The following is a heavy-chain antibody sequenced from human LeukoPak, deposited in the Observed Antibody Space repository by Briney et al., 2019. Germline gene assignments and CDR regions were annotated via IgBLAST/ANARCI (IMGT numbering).Heavy chain of an antibody. CDR2: IIPILGIA. V-gene: IGHV1-69*04. CDR3: ARDRTNSRLWFDP. J-gene: IGHJ5*02. Sequence: SVTVSCKASGGTFSSYAISWVRQAPGQGLEWMGRIIPILGIANYAQEFQGRVTITADKSTSTAYMELSSLRSEDTAVYYCARDRTNSRLWFDPWGQGTLVTVSS. CDR1: GGTFSSYA. D-gene: IGHD2/OR15-2a*01.